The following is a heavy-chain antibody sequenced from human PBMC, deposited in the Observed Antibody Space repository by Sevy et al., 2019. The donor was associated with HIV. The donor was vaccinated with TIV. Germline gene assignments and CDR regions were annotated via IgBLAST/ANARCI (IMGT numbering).Heavy chain of an antibody. V-gene: IGHV4-30-4*01. CDR3: ARVESLRGYGCIDY. CDR2: IYYSGST. D-gene: IGHD5-18*01. Sequence: SETLSLTCTVSGGSISSGDYYWSWIRQPPGKGLEWIGYIYYSGSTYYNQSLKSRVTISVDTSKNQFSLKLSSVTAADTAVYYCARVESLRGYGCIDYWGQGTLVTVSS. J-gene: IGHJ4*02. CDR1: GGSISSGDYY.